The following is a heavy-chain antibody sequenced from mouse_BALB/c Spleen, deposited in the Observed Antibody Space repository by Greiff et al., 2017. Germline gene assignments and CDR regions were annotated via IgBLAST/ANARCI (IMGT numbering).Heavy chain of an antibody. D-gene: IGHD3-1*01. Sequence: VQLQQSGPELVKPGASVKISCKASGYSFTGYYMHWVKQSHVKSLEWIGRINPYNGATSYNQNFKDKASLTVDKSSSTAYMELHSLTSEDSAVYFCAREGLRYFDVWGAGTTVTVSS. CDR2: INPYNGAT. CDR1: GYSFTGYY. J-gene: IGHJ1*01. CDR3: AREGLRYFDV. V-gene: IGHV1-31*01.